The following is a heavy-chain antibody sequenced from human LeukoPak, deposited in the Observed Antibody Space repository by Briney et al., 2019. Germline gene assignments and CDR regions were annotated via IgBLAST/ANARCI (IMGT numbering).Heavy chain of an antibody. V-gene: IGHV4-61*02. CDR1: GGSISSGSYY. Sequence: PSETLSLTCTISGGSISSGSYYWSWIRQPAGKGLEWIGRIYTSGSTNYNPSLKSRVTISVDTSKNQFSLKLSSVTAADTDVYFCARGPYSYDSSCAFDNWGQGTMVTVSS. CDR2: IYTSGST. J-gene: IGHJ3*02. CDR3: ARGPYSYDSSCAFDN. D-gene: IGHD3-22*01.